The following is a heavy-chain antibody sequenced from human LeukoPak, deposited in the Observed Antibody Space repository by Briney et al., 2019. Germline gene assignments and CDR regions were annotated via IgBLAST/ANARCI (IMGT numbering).Heavy chain of an antibody. J-gene: IGHJ3*02. V-gene: IGHV1-18*01. D-gene: IGHD3-10*01. Sequence: GSSVKVSCKASGGTFISYAISWVRQAPGQGLEWMGWISAYNGNTNYAQKLQGRVTMTTDTSTSTAYMELRSLRSDDTAVYYCARITMVRGVITFDAFDIWGQGTMVTVSS. CDR1: GGTFISYA. CDR3: ARITMVRGVITFDAFDI. CDR2: ISAYNGNT.